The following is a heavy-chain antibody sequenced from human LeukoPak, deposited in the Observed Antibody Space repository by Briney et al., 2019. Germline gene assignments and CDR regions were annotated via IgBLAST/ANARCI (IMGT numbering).Heavy chain of an antibody. CDR2: ISSSSSYI. CDR3: ARGPLTTVTPFDY. V-gene: IGHV3-21*01. D-gene: IGHD4-17*01. CDR1: GFTFSSYS. J-gene: IGHJ4*02. Sequence: GGSLRLSCAASGFTFSSYSMNWVRQAPGKGLEWVSSISSSSSYIYYADSVKGRITISRDNAKNSLYLQMNSLRAEDTAVYYCARGPLTTVTPFDYWGQGTLVTVSS.